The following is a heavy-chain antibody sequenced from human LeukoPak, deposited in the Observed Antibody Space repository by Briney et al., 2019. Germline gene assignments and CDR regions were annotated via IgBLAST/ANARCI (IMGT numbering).Heavy chain of an antibody. CDR3: AINYCDSSGYYTTPDY. J-gene: IGHJ4*02. CDR2: IYSGGST. V-gene: IGHV3-53*01. CDR1: GFTVSSNY. Sequence: GGSLRLSCAASGFTVSSNYMSWVRQAPGKGLEWVSVIYSGGSTYYADSVKGRFTISRDNSKNTLYLQMNSLRAEDTAVYYCAINYCDSSGYYTTPDYWGQGTLVTVSS. D-gene: IGHD3-22*01.